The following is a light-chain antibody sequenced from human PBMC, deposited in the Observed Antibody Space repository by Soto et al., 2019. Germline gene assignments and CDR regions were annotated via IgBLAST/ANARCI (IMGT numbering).Light chain of an antibody. Sequence: VLTQSPATLSLSPGERATLSCRASPSVLTYIAWCQQKPGQAPRLLIYEASKRATGVPARFSGSGSGTDFTLTISSLEPEDFAVYFCQQRERTFGQGTKV. V-gene: IGKV3-11*01. CDR3: QQRERT. CDR1: PSVLTY. CDR2: EAS. J-gene: IGKJ1*01.